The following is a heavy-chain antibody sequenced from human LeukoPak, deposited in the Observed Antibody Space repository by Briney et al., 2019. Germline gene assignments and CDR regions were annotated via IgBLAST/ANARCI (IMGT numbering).Heavy chain of an antibody. D-gene: IGHD6-13*01. Sequence: SGTLSLTCAVSGDSISGSNWWSWVRQPPGKWLEWIGEIYHSGSTNYNPSLKSRVTILVDKSKNQFSLKLSSVTAADTAVYYCARDGTITAAGPLGYWGQGTLVTVSS. CDR2: IYHSGST. J-gene: IGHJ4*02. V-gene: IGHV4-4*02. CDR1: GDSISGSNW. CDR3: ARDGTITAAGPLGY.